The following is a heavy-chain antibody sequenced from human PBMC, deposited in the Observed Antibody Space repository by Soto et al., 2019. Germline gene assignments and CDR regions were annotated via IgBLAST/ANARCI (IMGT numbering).Heavy chain of an antibody. D-gene: IGHD2-21*01. Sequence: SETLSLTCTVSGVSISSGDYYCSWIRQPPGKGLEWIGYIYYSGSTYYNPSLKSRVTISVDTSKNQFSLKLSSVTAADTAVYYCARDTLILYGMEVLGQGTTGNVSS. CDR3: ARDTLILYGMEV. CDR1: GVSISSGDYY. V-gene: IGHV4-30-4*01. J-gene: IGHJ6*01. CDR2: IYYSGST.